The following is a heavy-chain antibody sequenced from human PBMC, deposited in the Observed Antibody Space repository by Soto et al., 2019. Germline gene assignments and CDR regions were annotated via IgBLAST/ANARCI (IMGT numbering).Heavy chain of an antibody. CDR3: ASSYYDSSGYYWFDP. V-gene: IGHV1-2*02. Sequence: ASVKVSCKASGYTFTGYYMHWVRQAPGQGLEWMGWINPNSGGTNYAQKFQGRVTMTRDTSISTAYMELSRLRSDDTAVYYCASSYYDSSGYYWFDPWGQGTLVTVSS. D-gene: IGHD3-22*01. CDR1: GYTFTGYY. J-gene: IGHJ5*02. CDR2: INPNSGGT.